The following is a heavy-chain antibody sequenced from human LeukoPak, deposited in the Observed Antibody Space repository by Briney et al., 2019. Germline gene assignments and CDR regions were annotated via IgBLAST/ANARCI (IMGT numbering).Heavy chain of an antibody. Sequence: SETLSLTCTVSAGSISSSSYSWGWIRQPPGTGLEWIGSIYYSGSTYYNPSLKSRVTISVDTSKNQFSLKLSSVTAADTAVYYCSRTAKYSSGWHAYYYMDVWGKGTTVTVSS. CDR2: IYYSGST. CDR1: AGSISSSSYS. V-gene: IGHV4-39*01. J-gene: IGHJ6*03. CDR3: SRTAKYSSGWHAYYYMDV. D-gene: IGHD6-19*01.